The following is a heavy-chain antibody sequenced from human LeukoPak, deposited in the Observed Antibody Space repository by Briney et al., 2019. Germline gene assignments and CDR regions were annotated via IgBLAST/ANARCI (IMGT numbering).Heavy chain of an antibody. Sequence: ASVKVSCKASGYTFTGYYMHWVRQAPGQGLEWMGWTNPNSGGTNYAQKFQGRVTMTRDTSISTAYMELNRLRSDDTAVYYCAREAYGSGSFRTDYYYMDVWGKGTTVTISS. D-gene: IGHD3-10*01. V-gene: IGHV1-2*02. CDR1: GYTFTGYY. CDR3: AREAYGSGSFRTDYYYMDV. J-gene: IGHJ6*03. CDR2: TNPNSGGT.